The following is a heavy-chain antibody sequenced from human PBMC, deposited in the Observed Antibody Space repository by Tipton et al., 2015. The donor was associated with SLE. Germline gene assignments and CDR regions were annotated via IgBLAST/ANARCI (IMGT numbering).Heavy chain of an antibody. CDR2: IWYDGSNK. J-gene: IGHJ4*02. V-gene: IGHV3-33*01. CDR1: GFMLSNYG. D-gene: IGHD4-11*01. CDR3: VRHRGVHNDFSNPSDA. Sequence: SLRLSCAASGFMLSNYGMHWVRQAPGKGLEWVAIIWYDGSNKDYADSVKGRFTISRDNSKNTLYLQMNSLRAEDTAVYYCVRHRGVHNDFSNPSDAWGRGILVRVSA.